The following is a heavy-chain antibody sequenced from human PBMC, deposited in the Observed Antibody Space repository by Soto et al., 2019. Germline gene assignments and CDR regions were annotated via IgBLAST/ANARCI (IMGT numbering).Heavy chain of an antibody. CDR3: ARDLGPAGWYCSGGSCYLFFDY. CDR1: GYTFTSYG. D-gene: IGHD2-15*01. CDR2: ISAYNGNT. Sequence: ASVKVSCKASGYTFTSYGISWVRQAPGQGLEWMGWISAYNGNTNYAQKLQGRVTMTTDTSTSTAYMELRSLRSDDTAVYYCARDLGPAGWYCSGGSCYLFFDYWGQGTLVTVSS. V-gene: IGHV1-18*01. J-gene: IGHJ4*02.